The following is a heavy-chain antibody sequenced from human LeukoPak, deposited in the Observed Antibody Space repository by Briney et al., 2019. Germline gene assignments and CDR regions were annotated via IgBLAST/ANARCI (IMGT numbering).Heavy chain of an antibody. CDR2: IIPISGTA. J-gene: IGHJ6*02. CDR1: GGTFSSYA. D-gene: IGHD3-3*01. Sequence: SVTVSCKAPGGTFSSYAISWVRRAPGQGLEWMGGIIPISGTANYAQKFQGRVTITADESTSTAYMELSSLRSEDTAVYYCARVVYRFGVVIISGGMDVWGQGTTVTVSS. V-gene: IGHV1-69*13. CDR3: ARVVYRFGVVIISGGMDV.